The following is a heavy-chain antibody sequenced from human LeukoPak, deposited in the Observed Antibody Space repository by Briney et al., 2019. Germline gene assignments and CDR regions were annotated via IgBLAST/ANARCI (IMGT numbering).Heavy chain of an antibody. CDR2: IRSKVNIYER. V-gene: IGHV3-73*01. J-gene: IGHJ4*02. D-gene: IGHD6-19*01. CDR3: TRWSYSTGYYFDY. CDR1: GFTFSRPA. Sequence: GWSLTLSCPASGFTFSRPALHWVRQAAGKGLEWVGRIRSKVNIYEREYVESVQGRFTIARNDSKNSVYLQMNSLQSDDTAVYYCTRWSYSTGYYFDYWGQGTLVTVSS.